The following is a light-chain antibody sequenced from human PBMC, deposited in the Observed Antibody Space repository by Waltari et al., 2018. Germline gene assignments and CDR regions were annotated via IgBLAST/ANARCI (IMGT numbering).Light chain of an antibody. V-gene: IGKV3-20*01. CDR2: GAS. CDR1: QTITGSW. CDR3: QQYDGSVVT. J-gene: IGKJ4*01. Sequence: EIVLTQSPGTLSVSPGERVTVSCRASQTITGSWLTWYHQKPGQAPRLLIYGASNRAPGIPDRFSGSGSGKDFTLTISSLEPEDSAVYYCQQYDGSVVTFGGGTKVEIK.